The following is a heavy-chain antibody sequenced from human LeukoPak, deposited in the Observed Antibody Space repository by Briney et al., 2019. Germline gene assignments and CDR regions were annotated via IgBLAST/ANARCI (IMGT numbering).Heavy chain of an antibody. CDR2: ISSSSSYI. V-gene: IGHV3-21*01. CDR3: ARRHLAAGTKWFDP. Sequence: PGGSLRLSCAASGFTFSSYSMSWVRQAPGKGLEWVSAISSSSSYIYYADSVKGRFTISRDNAKNSLYLQMNSLRAEDTAVYYCARRHLAAGTKWFDPWGQGTLVTVSS. D-gene: IGHD6-13*01. J-gene: IGHJ5*02. CDR1: GFTFSSYS.